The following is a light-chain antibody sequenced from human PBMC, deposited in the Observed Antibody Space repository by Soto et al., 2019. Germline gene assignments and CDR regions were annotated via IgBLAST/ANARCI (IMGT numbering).Light chain of an antibody. V-gene: IGLV1-51*01. J-gene: IGLJ2*01. Sequence: QSVLTQPPSVSAAPGQQVTISCSGSSSNIGNNSVSWYQQLPGTAPKLLIYDNNKRPSGIPDRFSGSKSGTSATLGITGLQTGDEADYYCGTWDSSRSAVVFGGGTKLTVL. CDR3: GTWDSSRSAVV. CDR1: SSNIGNNS. CDR2: DNN.